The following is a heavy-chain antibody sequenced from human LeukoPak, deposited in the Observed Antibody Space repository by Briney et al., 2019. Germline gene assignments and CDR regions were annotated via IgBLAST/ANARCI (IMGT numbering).Heavy chain of an antibody. Sequence: PSETLSLTCTVSGGSISSGDYHWSWIRQPPGKGLEWIGYIYYSGSTYYNPSLKSRVTISVDTSKNQFSLKLSSVTAADTAVYYCARDGYSGYDTPYYYYYYGMDVWGQGTTVTVSS. J-gene: IGHJ6*02. CDR1: GGSISSGDYH. CDR3: ARDGYSGYDTPYYYYYYGMDV. V-gene: IGHV4-30-4*01. CDR2: IYYSGST. D-gene: IGHD5-12*01.